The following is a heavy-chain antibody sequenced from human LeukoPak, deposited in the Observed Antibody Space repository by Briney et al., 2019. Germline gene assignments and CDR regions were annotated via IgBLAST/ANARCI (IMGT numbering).Heavy chain of an antibody. CDR2: MSGSGGST. V-gene: IGHV3-23*01. D-gene: IGHD6-19*01. J-gene: IGHJ4*02. CDR1: GFTFSNYA. CDR3: AKNQGQWLVPVDY. Sequence: TGGSLRLSCAASGFTFSNYAMSWVRQAPGKGLEWVSSMSGSGGSTYYADSVKGRFTIPRDNSKNTLYLQMNNLRAEDTALYYCAKNQGQWLVPVDYWGQGTLVTVSS.